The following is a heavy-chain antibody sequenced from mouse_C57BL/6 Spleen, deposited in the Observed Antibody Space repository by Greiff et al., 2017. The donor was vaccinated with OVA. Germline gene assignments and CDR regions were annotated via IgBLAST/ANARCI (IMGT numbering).Heavy chain of an antibody. D-gene: IGHD2-12*01. J-gene: IGHJ3*01. CDR3: ARPLRRGFAY. CDR2: IDPSDSYT. V-gene: IGHV1-50*01. Sequence: QVQLKQPGAELVKPGASVKLSCKASGYTFTSYWMQWVKQRPGQGLEWIGEIDPSDSYTNYNQKFKGKATLTVDTSSSTAYMQLSSLTSEDSAVYYCARPLRRGFAYWGQGTLVTVSA. CDR1: GYTFTSYW.